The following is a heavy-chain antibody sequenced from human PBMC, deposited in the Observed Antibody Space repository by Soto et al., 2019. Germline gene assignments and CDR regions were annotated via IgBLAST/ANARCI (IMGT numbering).Heavy chain of an antibody. V-gene: IGHV1-18*01. CDR2: ISAYNGNT. CDR3: ARPRYSGSYSGCLDY. Sequence: QVQLVQSGAEVKKPGASVKVSCKASGYTFTSYGISWVRQAPGQGLEWMGWISAYNGNTNYAQKLQGRVTMTTDTSTSTAYMVLRSLRSDDTAVYYCARPRYSGSYSGCLDYWGQGTLVTVSS. D-gene: IGHD1-26*01. J-gene: IGHJ4*02. CDR1: GYTFTSYG.